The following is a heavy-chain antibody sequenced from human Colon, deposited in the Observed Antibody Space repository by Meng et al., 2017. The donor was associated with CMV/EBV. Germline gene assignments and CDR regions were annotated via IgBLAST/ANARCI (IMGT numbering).Heavy chain of an antibody. CDR1: GFTFSSYS. V-gene: IGHV3-21*01. Sequence: SCAASGFTFSSYSMNWVRQAPGKGLEWVSSITSSSSYIYYADSVKGRFTISRDNAKNSLYLQMNSLRAEDTAVYYCARDPGVGATSWGQGTLVTVSS. CDR2: ITSSSSYI. J-gene: IGHJ4*02. D-gene: IGHD1-26*01. CDR3: ARDPGVGATS.